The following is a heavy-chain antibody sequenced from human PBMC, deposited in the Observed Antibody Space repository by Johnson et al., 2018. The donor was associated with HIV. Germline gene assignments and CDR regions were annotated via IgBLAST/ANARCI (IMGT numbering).Heavy chain of an antibody. J-gene: IGHJ3*02. V-gene: IGHV3-7*01. CDR2: IKQDGSEK. Sequence: VQLVESGGGLVQPGGSLGLSCAASGFTFSSYWMSWVRQAPGKGLEWVANIKQDGSEKYYVDSVKGRFTISRDNAKNSLYLQMNSLRAEDTAVYYCVCLRVSLSAFDIWGQGTMVTVSS. D-gene: IGHD2-21*01. CDR3: VCLRVSLSAFDI. CDR1: GFTFSSYW.